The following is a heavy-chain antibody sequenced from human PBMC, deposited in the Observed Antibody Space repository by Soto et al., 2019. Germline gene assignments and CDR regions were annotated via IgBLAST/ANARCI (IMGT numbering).Heavy chain of an antibody. CDR3: VKLRLELLYLDS. Sequence: PGGSLRLSCAASGFTFNRCGMSWVRQAPGKGLEWVSAISGSGDSTYYADSVKGRFTISRDSSNNTLYLQMNNLRADDTALYFCVKLRLELLYLDSWGLGALVTVSS. CDR2: ISGSGDST. V-gene: IGHV3-23*01. CDR1: GFTFNRCG. J-gene: IGHJ4*02. D-gene: IGHD1-7*01.